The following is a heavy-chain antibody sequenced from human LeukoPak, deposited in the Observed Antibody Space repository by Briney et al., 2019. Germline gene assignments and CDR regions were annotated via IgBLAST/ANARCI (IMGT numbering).Heavy chain of an antibody. CDR3: ARDYNWNLQD. D-gene: IGHD1-20*01. J-gene: IGHJ4*02. CDR2: IWYDGGNK. Sequence: PGRSLRLSCAASGFTLSSYGMHWVRQAPGKGLEWVAVIWYDGGNKYYSDSVKGRFTISRDNSKNTLSLQMNSLRAEDTAVYYCARDYNWNLQDWGQGTLVTVSS. CDR1: GFTLSSYG. V-gene: IGHV3-33*01.